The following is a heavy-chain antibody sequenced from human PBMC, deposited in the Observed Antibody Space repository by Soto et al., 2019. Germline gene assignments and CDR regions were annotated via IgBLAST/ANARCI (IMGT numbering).Heavy chain of an antibody. Sequence: SQTLSLTCAISGDSVSSNSAAWNWIRQSPSRGLEWLGRTYYRSKWYNDYAVSVKSRITINPDTSKNQFSLQLNSVTPEDTAVYYCARVSDGSGSYYKSSWFDPWGQGTLVTVSS. CDR1: GDSVSSNSAA. CDR3: ARVSDGSGSYYKSSWFDP. J-gene: IGHJ5*02. V-gene: IGHV6-1*01. D-gene: IGHD3-10*01. CDR2: TYYRSKWYN.